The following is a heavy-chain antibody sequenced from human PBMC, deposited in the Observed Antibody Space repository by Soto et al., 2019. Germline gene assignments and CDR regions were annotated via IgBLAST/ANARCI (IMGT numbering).Heavy chain of an antibody. J-gene: IGHJ4*02. D-gene: IGHD3-16*01. Sequence: GASVKVSCKASGYTFTSYAMRWVRQAPGQRLEWMGWINAGNGNTKYSQNFQGRVTITRDTSASTAYMELSSLRAEDTAVYYCAKESGYDYIWGSPAPFDYWGQGTLVTVSS. CDR2: INAGNGNT. CDR3: AKESGYDYIWGSPAPFDY. CDR1: GYTFTSYA. V-gene: IGHV1-3*01.